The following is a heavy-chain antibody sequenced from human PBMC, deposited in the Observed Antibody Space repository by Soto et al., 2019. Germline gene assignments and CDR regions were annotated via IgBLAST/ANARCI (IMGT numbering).Heavy chain of an antibody. Sequence: GGSLRLSCAASGFTFSSYWMHWVRQAPGKGLEWVANIKQDGSEKYYVDSVKGRFTISRDNAKNSLYLQLHSLRAEDTAVYYCATFRELSLSMYSYYYYMDVSGKGTTLTVSS. CDR3: ATFRELSLSMYSYYYYMDV. J-gene: IGHJ6*03. CDR1: GFTFSSYW. CDR2: IKQDGSEK. D-gene: IGHD3-10*01. V-gene: IGHV3-7*01.